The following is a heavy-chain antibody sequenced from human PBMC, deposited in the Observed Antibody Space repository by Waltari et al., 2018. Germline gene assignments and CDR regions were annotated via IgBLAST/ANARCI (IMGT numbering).Heavy chain of an antibody. CDR2: TYYRSKWYN. D-gene: IGHD3-10*01. Sequence: QVQLQQSGPGLVKPSQTLSVTCAISGDSVSSNSAAWNWIRQSPSRGLEWLGRTYYRSKWYNDHAVSVRSRITIKPDTSKNQFSLQLNAVTPEDTAVYYCARDYGYYYYGMDVWGQGTTVTVSS. CDR3: ARDYGYYYYGMDV. CDR1: GDSVSSNSAA. V-gene: IGHV6-1*01. J-gene: IGHJ6*02.